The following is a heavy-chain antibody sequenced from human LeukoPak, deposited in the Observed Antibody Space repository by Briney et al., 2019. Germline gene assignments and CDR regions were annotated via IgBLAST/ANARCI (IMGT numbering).Heavy chain of an antibody. CDR2: INAGNGNT. Sequence: ASVKVSCKASGYTFINFAINWGRQAPGQRPEWMGWINAGNGNTKYSQKFQGRVTMTRDTSTSTVYMELSSLRSEDTAVYYCARVGEGWLQSFDYWGQGTLVTVSS. V-gene: IGHV1-3*01. D-gene: IGHD5-24*01. CDR1: GYTFINFA. CDR3: ARVGEGWLQSFDY. J-gene: IGHJ4*02.